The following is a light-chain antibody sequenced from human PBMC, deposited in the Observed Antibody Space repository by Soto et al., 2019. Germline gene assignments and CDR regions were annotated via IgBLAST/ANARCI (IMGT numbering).Light chain of an antibody. J-gene: IGKJ1*01. Sequence: EIVMTQSPATLSVSPGERATLSCRASQSVSSNLAWYQQKPGQAPRLLIYGASTRATGISARFSGSGSGTEFTHTISSLQSEDFAVYYCQQYNYWPWTFGQGTKVEIK. CDR2: GAS. CDR1: QSVSSN. V-gene: IGKV3-15*01. CDR3: QQYNYWPWT.